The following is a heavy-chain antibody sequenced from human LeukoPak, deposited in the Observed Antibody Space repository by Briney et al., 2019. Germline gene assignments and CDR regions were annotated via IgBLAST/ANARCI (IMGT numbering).Heavy chain of an antibody. J-gene: IGHJ4*02. Sequence: GGSLRLSCVASGFTFGHYEMNWVRQAPGKGLEWLSFISSSGDSSNYADPVKGRFTVSRDNAKNSLYLVLNSLRADDTALYFCARSAMVRGFDYWGQGTRVTVSS. D-gene: IGHD3-10*01. CDR2: ISSSGDSS. CDR3: ARSAMVRGFDY. V-gene: IGHV3-48*03. CDR1: GFTFGHYE.